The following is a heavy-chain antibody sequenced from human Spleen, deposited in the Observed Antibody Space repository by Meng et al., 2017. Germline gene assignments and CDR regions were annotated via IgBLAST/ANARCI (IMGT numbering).Heavy chain of an antibody. CDR1: GYTFTGYY. CDR3: ARFQLESFLFDY. Sequence: ASVKVSCKASGYTFTGYYMHWLRQAPGQGLEWMGWINPNSGGTNYAQKFQGRVTMTRNTSISTAYMELSRVRSDDTAVCYCARFQLESFLFDYWGQGTLVTVSS. V-gene: IGHV1-2*02. CDR2: INPNSGGT. J-gene: IGHJ4*02. D-gene: IGHD1-1*01.